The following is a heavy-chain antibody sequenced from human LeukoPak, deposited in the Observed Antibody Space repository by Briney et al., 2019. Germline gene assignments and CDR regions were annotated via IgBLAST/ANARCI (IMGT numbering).Heavy chain of an antibody. D-gene: IGHD5-18*01. CDR3: ARDRRGYSYGYFDY. V-gene: IGHV1-18*01. CDR1: GYTFTSYG. CDR2: ISAYNGNT. Sequence: GASVKVSCKASGYTFTSYGTSWVRQAPGQGLEWMGWISAYNGNTNYAQKLQGRVTMTTDTSTSTAYMELRSLRSDDTAVYYCARDRRGYSYGYFDYWGQGTLVTVSS. J-gene: IGHJ4*02.